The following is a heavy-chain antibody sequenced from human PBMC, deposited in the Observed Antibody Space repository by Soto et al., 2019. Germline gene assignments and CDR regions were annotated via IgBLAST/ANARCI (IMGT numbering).Heavy chain of an antibody. D-gene: IGHD1-26*01. V-gene: IGHV4-59*01. CDR3: AREYPVHSAYFDY. CDR1: GASISRYY. Sequence: QVQLQESGPGLVKPSETLSLTCTVSGASISRYYWSWIRQSPGKGLEWIGYMYYSGNANYNPSLRSRITVSADTSKNQFSLNLTSVTAADTAVYYCAREYPVHSAYFDYWGQGILVTVSS. CDR2: MYYSGNA. J-gene: IGHJ4*02.